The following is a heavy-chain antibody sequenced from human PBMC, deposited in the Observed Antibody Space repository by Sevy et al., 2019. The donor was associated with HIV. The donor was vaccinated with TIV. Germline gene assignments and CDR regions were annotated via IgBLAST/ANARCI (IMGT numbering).Heavy chain of an antibody. CDR1: GFSIRNNFY. D-gene: IGHD3-16*01. J-gene: IGHJ6*03. Sequence: SETLSLTCDVSGFSIRNNFYWGWIRQPPGKGLEWIGSIYHSGTTYYSPSLNSRVTISVDMSNNQFALRLTSVTAADTAVYYCARARRPETNYFCMDVWGKGTTVIVSS. V-gene: IGHV4-38-2*01. CDR2: IYHSGTT. CDR3: ARARRPETNYFCMDV.